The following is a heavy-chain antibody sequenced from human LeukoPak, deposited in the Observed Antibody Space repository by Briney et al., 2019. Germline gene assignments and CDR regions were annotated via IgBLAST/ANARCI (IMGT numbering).Heavy chain of an antibody. Sequence: QRWGSLSLSCAASGFPFSSYWMSWVRQAPGNGLEWVANIKQDGSEKYYVDSVKGRFTISRDNAKNSLYLQMNSLRAEDTAVYYCAELGITMIGGVWGKGTTVTISS. D-gene: IGHD3-10*02. CDR1: GFPFSSYW. CDR2: IKQDGSEK. J-gene: IGHJ6*04. V-gene: IGHV3-7*01. CDR3: AELGITMIGGV.